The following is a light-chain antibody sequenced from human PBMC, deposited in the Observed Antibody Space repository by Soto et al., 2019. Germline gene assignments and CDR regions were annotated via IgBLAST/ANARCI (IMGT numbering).Light chain of an antibody. CDR2: EVS. V-gene: IGLV2-14*01. Sequence: QSALTQPASVSGSPGQSITISCTGTSSDVGGYNYVSWYQQHPGKAPKLMIYEVSNRPSGVSNRFSGSKSGNTASLTISGLQAEDEADYYCISYTSSSTLEVFLTGTMLTVL. CDR3: ISYTSSSTLEV. CDR1: SSDVGGYNY. J-gene: IGLJ1*01.